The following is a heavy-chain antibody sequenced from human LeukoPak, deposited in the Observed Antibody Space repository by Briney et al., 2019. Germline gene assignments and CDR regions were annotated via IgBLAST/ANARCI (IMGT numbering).Heavy chain of an antibody. V-gene: IGHV3-33*06. Sequence: PGGSLRLSCTASGFMFSRLGMQWVRQAPGEGLEWVAMIWHDGSVEEYADSVKGRFTISRDNSQNTLYLQMNSLRDDDTAVYCAKEGDQFRGYLDAWGKGTTVTVPS. D-gene: IGHD2-15*01. CDR2: IWHDGSVE. CDR3: AKEGDQFRGYLDA. CDR1: GFMFSRLG. J-gene: IGHJ6*04.